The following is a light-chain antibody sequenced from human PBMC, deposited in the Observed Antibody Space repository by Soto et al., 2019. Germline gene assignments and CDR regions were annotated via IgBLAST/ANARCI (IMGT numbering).Light chain of an antibody. J-gene: IGKJ1*01. CDR2: GAY. CDR1: QIFSSTS. Sequence: LTQSPGTLSLSPGARATLSCRASQIFSSTSLAWYQQKPGQAPRLLIYGAYNRATGIQDRFSGSGSGTDFILTISRLEPEEFAVYYCQQYDSSPRTFGQGTKVDIK. V-gene: IGKV3-20*01. CDR3: QQYDSSPRT.